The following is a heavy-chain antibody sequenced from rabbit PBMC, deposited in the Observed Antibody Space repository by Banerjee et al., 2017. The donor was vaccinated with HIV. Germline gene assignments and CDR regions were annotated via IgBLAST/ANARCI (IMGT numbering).Heavy chain of an antibody. V-gene: IGHV1S45*01. CDR3: ARDLAGVIGWNFNL. Sequence: QEQLEESGGGLVKPEGSLTLTCTASGFDLSNNYHMCWVRQAPGKGLEWIACIYSGSSGTTWYASWAKGRFTISKTSSTTVTLQATSLTAADTATYFCARDLAGVIGWNFNLWGPGTLVTV. CDR2: IYSGSSGTT. D-gene: IGHD4-1*01. J-gene: IGHJ4*01. CDR1: GFDLSNNYH.